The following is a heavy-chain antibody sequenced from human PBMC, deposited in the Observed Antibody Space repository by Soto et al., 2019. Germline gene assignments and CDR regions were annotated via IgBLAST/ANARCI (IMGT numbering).Heavy chain of an antibody. Sequence: GGSLRLSCAACGFTFISYSINWVRQAPGKGLEWVSYISGSGGSTYYADSVQGRFTISRDNSKNTLYLHMNSLRVEDTAVYYCAKARWLAPWGQRALVTVSS. D-gene: IGHD6-19*01. CDR3: AKARWLAP. CDR2: ISGSGGST. J-gene: IGHJ5*02. CDR1: GFTFISYS. V-gene: IGHV3-23*01.